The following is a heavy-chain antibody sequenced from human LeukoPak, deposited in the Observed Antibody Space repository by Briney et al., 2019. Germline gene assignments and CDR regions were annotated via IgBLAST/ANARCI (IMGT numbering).Heavy chain of an antibody. V-gene: IGHV4-39*07. J-gene: IGHJ6*02. CDR2: IYYSGST. D-gene: IGHD5-24*01. CDR1: GGSISSSGYY. Sequence: SETLSLTCTVSGGSISSSGYYWGWLRQPPGKGLEWIGSIYYSGSTYYNPSLKSRVTMSVDTSKNQFSLKLSSVTAADTAVYYCARQINYYYGMDVWGQGTTVTVSS. CDR3: ARQINYYYGMDV.